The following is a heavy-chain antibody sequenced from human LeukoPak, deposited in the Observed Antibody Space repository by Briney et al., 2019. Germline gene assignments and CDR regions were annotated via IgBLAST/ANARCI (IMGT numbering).Heavy chain of an antibody. J-gene: IGHJ4*02. V-gene: IGHV1-8*01. CDR1: GYTFTSYD. CDR2: MNPNRGNT. Sequence: RASVKVSCKASGYTFTSYDIHWVRQATGQGLEWMGWMNPNRGNTGYVQKFQGRVTMTMKTSISTAYMELSSLKSEDTAVYYCARVASSSYIVDYWGQGTLVTVSS. D-gene: IGHD3-22*01. CDR3: ARVASSSYIVDY.